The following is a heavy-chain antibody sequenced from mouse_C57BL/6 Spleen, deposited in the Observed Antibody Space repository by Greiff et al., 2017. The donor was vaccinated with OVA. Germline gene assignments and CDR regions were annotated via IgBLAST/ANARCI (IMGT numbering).Heavy chain of an antibody. CDR2: INPNNGGT. CDR3: AREDYGRGAMDY. V-gene: IGHV1-22*01. J-gene: IGHJ4*01. CDR1: GYTFTDYN. D-gene: IGHD1-1*01. Sequence: EVKLMESGPELVKPGASVKMSCKASGYTFTDYNMHWVKQSHGKSLEWIGYINPNNGGTSYNQKFKGKATLTVNKSSSTAYMELRSLTSEDSAVYYCAREDYGRGAMDYWGQGTSVTVSS.